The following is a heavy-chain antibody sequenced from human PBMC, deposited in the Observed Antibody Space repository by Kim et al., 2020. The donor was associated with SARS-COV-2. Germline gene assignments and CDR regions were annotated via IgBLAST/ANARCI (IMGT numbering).Heavy chain of an antibody. Sequence: GGSLRLSCVASGFTFSSYAMSWVRQAPGKGPEWVSIVSGSGGSTHHADSVKGRFAISRDNSRKTLYLQMNSLRAEDTALYYCAKGESNNCSFFDYWGQGTLVTVSS. D-gene: IGHD1-1*01. CDR2: VSGSGGST. CDR3: AKGESNNCSFFDY. CDR1: GFTFSSYA. J-gene: IGHJ4*02. V-gene: IGHV3-23*01.